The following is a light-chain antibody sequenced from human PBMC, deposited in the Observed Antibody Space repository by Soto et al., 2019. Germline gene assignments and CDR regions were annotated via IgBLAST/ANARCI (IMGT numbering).Light chain of an antibody. CDR2: DAS. J-gene: IGKJ3*01. Sequence: DIQMTQSPSTLSASVGDRVTITCRASQTISSWLAWYQQKPGKAPKLLILDASSLDTGVPSRFSGSGSGTDFTFTISSLQSEDIATYYCQQYNSYSSTFGPGTKVDIK. V-gene: IGKV1-5*01. CDR3: QQYNSYSST. CDR1: QTISSW.